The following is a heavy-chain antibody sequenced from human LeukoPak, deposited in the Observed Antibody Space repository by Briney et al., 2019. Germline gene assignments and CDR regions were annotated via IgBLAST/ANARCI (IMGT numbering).Heavy chain of an antibody. V-gene: IGHV3-66*02. Sequence: GGSLRLSCAASGFTVSSNYMSWVRQAPGKGLEWVSVIYSGGSTYYADSVRGRFTISRDNSKNTLFLQMNSLRAEDTAVYYCARGWSGYRSYYFDDWGQGPLVTVSS. CDR1: GFTVSSNY. D-gene: IGHD3-3*01. J-gene: IGHJ4*02. CDR2: IYSGGST. CDR3: ARGWSGYRSYYFDD.